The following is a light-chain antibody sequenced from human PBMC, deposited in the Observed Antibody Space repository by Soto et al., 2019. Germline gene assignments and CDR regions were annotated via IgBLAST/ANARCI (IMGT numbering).Light chain of an antibody. Sequence: DIQMTQSPYSLSASVGDRVTITCRASQSISSNLNWYQQKPGKAPKLLIYGASSLQSGVPSRFSGSGSGTDFTLIISSLQPEDFATYYCQQSYITPRTFGLGTKLEIK. V-gene: IGKV1-39*01. CDR2: GAS. CDR1: QSISSN. J-gene: IGKJ2*01. CDR3: QQSYITPRT.